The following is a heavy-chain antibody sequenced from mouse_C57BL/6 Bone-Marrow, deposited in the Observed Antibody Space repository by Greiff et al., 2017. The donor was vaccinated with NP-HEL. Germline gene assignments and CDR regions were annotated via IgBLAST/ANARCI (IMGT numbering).Heavy chain of an antibody. Sequence: QVTLKESGPGILQSSQTLSLTCSFSGFSLSTSGMGVSWIRQPSGKGLEWLAHIYWDDDKRYNPSLKSRPTISKDTSRNQVFLKITSVDTADTATYYCARRALLWPRYFDVWGTGTTVTVSS. J-gene: IGHJ1*03. CDR2: IYWDDDK. CDR1: GFSLSTSGMG. D-gene: IGHD2-10*01. V-gene: IGHV8-12*01. CDR3: ARRALLWPRYFDV.